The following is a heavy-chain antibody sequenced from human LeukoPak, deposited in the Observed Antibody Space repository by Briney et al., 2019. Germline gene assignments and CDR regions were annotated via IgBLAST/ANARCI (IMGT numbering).Heavy chain of an antibody. CDR1: GFTFSSYE. J-gene: IGHJ4*02. CDR3: ARDLAWGAFDN. CDR2: ISPRGGGT. Sequence: PGGSLRLSCAASGFTFSSYEMNWVRQAPGKGLGWLSGISPRGGGTYYADCVKGRFTISRDDSKNTLSLQMNSLRVEDTAVYYCARDLAWGAFDNWGQGTLVTVSS. V-gene: IGHV3-23*01. D-gene: IGHD7-27*01.